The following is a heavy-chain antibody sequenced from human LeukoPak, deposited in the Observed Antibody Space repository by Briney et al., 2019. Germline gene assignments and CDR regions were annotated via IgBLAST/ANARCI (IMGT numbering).Heavy chain of an antibody. Sequence: SETLSLTCTDSGGSISSGGYYWSWIRQHPGKGLEWIGYIYYSGSTYYNPSLKSRVTISVDTSKNQFSLKLSSVTAADTAVYYCARGGYCSGGSCYSVWFDPWGQGTLVTVSS. CDR1: GGSISSGGYY. D-gene: IGHD2-15*01. CDR3: ARGGYCSGGSCYSVWFDP. CDR2: IYYSGST. V-gene: IGHV4-31*03. J-gene: IGHJ5*02.